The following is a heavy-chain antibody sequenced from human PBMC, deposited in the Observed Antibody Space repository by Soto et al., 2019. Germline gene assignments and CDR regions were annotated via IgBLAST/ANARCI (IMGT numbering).Heavy chain of an antibody. D-gene: IGHD3-22*01. Sequence: PGESLKISCKGSGYSLTSYWISWVRQMPGKGLEWMGRIDPSDSYTNYSPSFQGHVTISADKSISTAYLQWSSLKASDTAMYYCARHYGNYYDSSGRKPALRPQDYRGQGTLVSVSS. V-gene: IGHV5-10-1*01. CDR3: ARHYGNYYDSSGRKPALRPQDY. CDR2: IDPSDSYT. CDR1: GYSLTSYW. J-gene: IGHJ4*02.